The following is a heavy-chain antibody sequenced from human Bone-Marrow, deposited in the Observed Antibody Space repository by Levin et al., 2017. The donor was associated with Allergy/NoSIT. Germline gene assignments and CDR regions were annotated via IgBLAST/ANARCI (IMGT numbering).Heavy chain of an antibody. CDR2: IEPDGSRK. J-gene: IGHJ3*02. D-gene: IGHD2-15*01. Sequence: GGSLRLSCAAPGLTFASNYMNWVRQAPGKGLEWVANIEPDGSRKKYVDSVKGRFTISRDDAENSLFLQMNSLRAEDTAVYYCSKGGFNAAFEIWGQGTMVIVSS. V-gene: IGHV3-7*01. CDR3: SKGGFNAAFEI. CDR1: GLTFASNY.